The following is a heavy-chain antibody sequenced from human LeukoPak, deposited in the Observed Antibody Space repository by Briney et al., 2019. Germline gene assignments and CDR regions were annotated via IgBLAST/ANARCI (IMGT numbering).Heavy chain of an antibody. CDR1: GFTFSSYW. V-gene: IGHV3-7*04. J-gene: IGHJ4*02. D-gene: IGHD3-3*01. CDR3: SRGFFSH. CDR2: IKHDGSVQ. Sequence: PGGSLRPSCAASGFTFSSYWMNWIRQAPGRGLEWVANIKHDGSVQYYVDSVKGRFTISRDNAKNSLYLQMNSLRAVDTAVYYCSRGFFSHWGQGTLVTVSS.